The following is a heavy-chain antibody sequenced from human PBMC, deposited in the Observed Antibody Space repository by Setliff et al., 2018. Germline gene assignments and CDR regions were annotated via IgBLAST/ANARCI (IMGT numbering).Heavy chain of an antibody. CDR2: TIPMFGTR. CDR3: VREGVDSRSSTDYRYYMDV. V-gene: IGHV1-69*05. D-gene: IGHD3-22*01. J-gene: IGHJ6*03. CDR1: GGTFSNYG. Sequence: SVKVSCKASGGTFSNYGISWVRQAPGQGLEWMGGTIPMFGTRNYARKFQGGVTIITDESTSTAYMQLTSLGSEDTAVYYCVREGVDSRSSTDYRYYMDVWGKGTTVTV.